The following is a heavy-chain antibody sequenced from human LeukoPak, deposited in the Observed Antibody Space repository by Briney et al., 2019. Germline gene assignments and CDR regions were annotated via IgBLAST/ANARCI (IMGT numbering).Heavy chain of an antibody. CDR3: ARLSSSSRFWYFDL. D-gene: IGHD6-6*01. CDR2: SYYSGST. CDR1: GGSISSYY. V-gene: IGHV4-59*08. Sequence: SETLSLTRTVSGGSISSYYWSWIRQPPGKGLEWIGYSYYSGSTNYNPSLKSRVTISVDTSKNQFSLKLSSVTAADTAVYYCARLSSSSRFWYFDLWGRGTLVTVSP. J-gene: IGHJ2*01.